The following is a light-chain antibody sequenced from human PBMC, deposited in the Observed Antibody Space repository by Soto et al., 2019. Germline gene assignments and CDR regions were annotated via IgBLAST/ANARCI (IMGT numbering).Light chain of an antibody. CDR3: XXYGTSAL. CDR2: GAS. V-gene: IGKV3-20*01. CDR1: ESVSTSY. Sequence: EIVLTQSPGTLSLSPGERATLSCRASESVSTSYLAWYQQKPGQAPRLLIYGASGRATGIPDRFSVSASGTDFTLTISRLEPXDFEXXXXXXYGTSALFGPGTKVDIK. J-gene: IGKJ3*01.